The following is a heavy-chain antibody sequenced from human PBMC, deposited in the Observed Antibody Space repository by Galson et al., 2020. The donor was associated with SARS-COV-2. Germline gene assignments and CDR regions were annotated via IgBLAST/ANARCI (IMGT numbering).Heavy chain of an antibody. CDR2: INPSGGST. J-gene: IGHJ6*02. V-gene: IGHV1-46*01. CDR1: GYTFTSYY. D-gene: IGHD3-3*01. CDR3: AREGGSADNYDFWSGYFVGGQIAPQKYGMDV. Sequence: ASVKVSCKASGYTFTSYYMHWVRQAPGQGLEWMGIINPSGGSTSYAQKFQGRVTMTRDTSTRTVYMELSSLRSEDTAVYYCAREGGSADNYDFWSGYFVGGQIAPQKYGMDVWGQGTTVTVSS.